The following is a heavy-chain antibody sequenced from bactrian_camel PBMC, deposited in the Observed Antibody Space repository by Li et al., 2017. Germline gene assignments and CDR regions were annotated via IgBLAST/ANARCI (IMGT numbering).Heavy chain of an antibody. D-gene: IGHD3*01. J-gene: IGHJ4*01. CDR3: AAAKGLPDLLRGGYLSARSYNY. CDR1: GYTFNTYS. V-gene: IGHV3S1*01. Sequence: QVQLVESGGGAVQAGGSLRLSCAASGYTFNTYSWFRQAPGQEREGVAAIDTGDGSTYYLNSVEGRFTISHDNAKNTLYLQMNSLKPEDTAIYYCAAAKGLPDLLRGGYLSARSYNYWGRGTQVTVS. CDR2: IDTGDGST.